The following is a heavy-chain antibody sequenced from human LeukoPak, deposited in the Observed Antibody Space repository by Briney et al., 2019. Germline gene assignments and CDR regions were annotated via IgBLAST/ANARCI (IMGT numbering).Heavy chain of an antibody. Sequence: SETLSLTCTVSGGSISSYYWSWIRQPPGKGLEWIGYIYYSGGTNYNPSLKSRVTISVDTSKNQFSLKLSSVTAADTAVYYCARHGPYSGSYYYFDYWGQGTLVTVSS. CDR1: GGSISSYY. J-gene: IGHJ4*02. CDR2: IYYSGGT. CDR3: ARHGPYSGSYYYFDY. D-gene: IGHD1-26*01. V-gene: IGHV4-59*08.